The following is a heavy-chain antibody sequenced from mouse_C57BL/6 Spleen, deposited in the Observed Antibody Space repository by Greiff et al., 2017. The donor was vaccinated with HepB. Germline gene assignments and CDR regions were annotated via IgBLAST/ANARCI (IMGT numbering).Heavy chain of an antibody. J-gene: IGHJ1*03. V-gene: IGHV1-26*01. CDR3: AIGGLLRRYFDV. CDR1: GYTFTDYY. Sequence: EVQLQQSGPELVKPGASVKISCKASGYTFTDYYMNWVKQSHGKSLEWIGDINPNNGGTSYNQKFKGKATLTVDKSSSTAYMELRSLTSEDSAVYYCAIGGLLRRYFDVWGTGTTVTVSS. CDR2: INPNNGGT. D-gene: IGHD1-1*01.